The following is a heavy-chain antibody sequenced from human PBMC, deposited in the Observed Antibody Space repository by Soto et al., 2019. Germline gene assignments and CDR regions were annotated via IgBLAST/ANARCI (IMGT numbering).Heavy chain of an antibody. D-gene: IGHD3-22*01. CDR2: INPNSGGT. J-gene: IGHJ4*02. CDR3: ARDWTHYDSSGPGDY. CDR1: GYTFTGYY. V-gene: IGHV1-2*02. Sequence: ASVKVSCKASGYTFTGYYMHWVRQAPGQGLEWMGWINPNSGGTNYAQKFQGRVTMTRDTSISTAYMELSRLRSDDTAVYYCARDWTHYDSSGPGDYWGQGTLVTVSS.